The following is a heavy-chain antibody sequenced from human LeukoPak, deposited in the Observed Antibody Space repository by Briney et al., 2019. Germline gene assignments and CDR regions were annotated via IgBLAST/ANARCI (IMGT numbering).Heavy chain of an antibody. J-gene: IGHJ5*02. CDR1: GYTFTTYY. Sequence: ASVKVSCKASGYTFTTYYMHWVRQAPGPGHEWMAIINPTGGTTDYAQKFHGRITVTRDTSTSTVYMELTTLTSEDTAVYYCARYALSYDYSWGSYRHLGIDPWGQGTLVTVSS. D-gene: IGHD3-16*02. CDR3: ARYALSYDYSWGSYRHLGIDP. CDR2: INPTGGTT. V-gene: IGHV1-46*01.